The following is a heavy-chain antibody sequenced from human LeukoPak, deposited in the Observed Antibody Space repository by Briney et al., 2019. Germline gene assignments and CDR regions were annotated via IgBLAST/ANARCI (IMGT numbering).Heavy chain of an antibody. CDR2: FDPEDGET. CDR1: GYTLTKLS. V-gene: IGHV1-24*01. Sequence: ASVKVSCKVSGYTLTKLSMHWVRQAPGKGLEWMGGFDPEDGETIYAQKFQGRVTMTEDTSTDTAYMELSSLRSEDTAVYYCATGYYGSGSYYALDYWGQGTLVTVSS. CDR3: ATGYYGSGSYYALDY. D-gene: IGHD3-10*01. J-gene: IGHJ4*02.